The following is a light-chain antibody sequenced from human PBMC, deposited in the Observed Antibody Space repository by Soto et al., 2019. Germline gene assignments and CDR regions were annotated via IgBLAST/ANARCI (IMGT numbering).Light chain of an antibody. CDR3: QSYDSSLSGYYV. CDR1: SSNSGAGYD. CDR2: RNS. Sequence: QSVLTQPPSVSGAPGQRVTISCTGSSSNSGAGYDVHWYQQLPGTAPKLLTYRNSNRPSGVPDRFSGSKSGTSASLAITGLQTEDEADYYCQSYDSSLSGYYVFGTGTKVTVL. J-gene: IGLJ1*01. V-gene: IGLV1-40*01.